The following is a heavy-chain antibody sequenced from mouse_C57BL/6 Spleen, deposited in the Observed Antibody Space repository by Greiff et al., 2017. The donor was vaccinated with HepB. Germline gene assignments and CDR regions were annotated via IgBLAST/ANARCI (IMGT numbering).Heavy chain of an antibody. D-gene: IGHD1-1*02. J-gene: IGHJ4*01. CDR1: GYAFSSYW. Sequence: VQLQQSGAELVKPGASVKISCKASGYAFSSYWMNWVKQRPGKGLEWIGQIYPGDGDTNYNGKFKGKATLTADKSSSTAYMQLSSLTSEDSAVYFCVQDGVRPERSYAMDYWGQGTSVTVSS. V-gene: IGHV1-80*01. CDR3: VQDGVRPERSYAMDY. CDR2: IYPGDGDT.